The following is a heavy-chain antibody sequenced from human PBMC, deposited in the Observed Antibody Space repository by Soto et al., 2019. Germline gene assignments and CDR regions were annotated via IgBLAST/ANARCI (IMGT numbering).Heavy chain of an antibody. CDR2: INAGNGNT. V-gene: IGHV1-3*01. CDR3: ARDSSSSYEAYDFDY. CDR1: GGTFSSYT. Sequence: ASVKVSCKASGGTFSSYTISWVRQAPGQRLEWMGWINAGNGNTKYSQKFQGRVTITRDTSASTAYMELSSLRSEDTAVYYCARDSSSSYEAYDFDYWGQGTLVTVSS. D-gene: IGHD6-6*01. J-gene: IGHJ4*02.